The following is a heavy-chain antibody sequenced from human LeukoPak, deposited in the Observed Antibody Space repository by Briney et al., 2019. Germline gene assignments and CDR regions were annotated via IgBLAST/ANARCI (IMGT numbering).Heavy chain of an antibody. CDR1: GFTVSSNY. CDR2: IYSGGTT. D-gene: IGHD7-27*01. CDR3: ARETGDDAFDI. Sequence: GGSLRLSCAASGFTVSSNYMSWVRQAPGKGLEWVSVIYSGGTTYYADSVKGRFTISRDSSKKTLYLQMNSLRAENTAVYYCARETGDDAFDIWGQGTMVTVSS. J-gene: IGHJ3*02. V-gene: IGHV3-66*01.